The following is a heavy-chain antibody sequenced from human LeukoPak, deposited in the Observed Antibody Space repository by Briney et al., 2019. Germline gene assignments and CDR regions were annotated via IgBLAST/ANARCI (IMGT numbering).Heavy chain of an antibody. D-gene: IGHD6-19*01. CDR2: IRYDGSNK. CDR1: GFTFSSYG. V-gene: IGHV3-30*02. CDR3: AKPHPVAGLGY. Sequence: PGGSLRLSCAASGFTFSSYGMHWVRQAPGKGLEWVAFIRYDGSNKYYADSEKGRFTISRDNSKNTLYLQMNSLRAEDTAVYYCAKPHPVAGLGYWGQGTLVTVSS. J-gene: IGHJ4*02.